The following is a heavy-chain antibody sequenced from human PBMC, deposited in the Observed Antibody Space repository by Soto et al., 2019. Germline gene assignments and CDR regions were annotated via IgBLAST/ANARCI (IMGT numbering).Heavy chain of an antibody. D-gene: IGHD6-13*01. CDR3: VKDESINWYSGHFRH. J-gene: IGHJ1*01. Sequence: SETLSLTCTVSGGSISSYYWNWIRQPAGKGLEWIGRIYTTGVTNYNPSLKSRVTMSVDTSKNQFSLRLDSVTAEDTAFYYCVKDESINWYSGHFRHWGQGTLVTVSS. V-gene: IGHV4-4*07. CDR1: GGSISSYY. CDR2: IYTTGVT.